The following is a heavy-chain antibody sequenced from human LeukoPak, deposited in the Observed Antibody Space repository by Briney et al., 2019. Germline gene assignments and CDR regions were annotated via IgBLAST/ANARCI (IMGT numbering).Heavy chain of an antibody. D-gene: IGHD1-26*01. Sequence: KPSETLSLTCAVYGGSLSGYYWSWIRQPPGKGLEWIGEINHSGSTNYNPSLKSRVTISVDTSKNQFSLKLSSVTAADTAVYYCARVRKWELLDYWGQGTLVTVSS. CDR2: INHSGST. V-gene: IGHV4-34*01. CDR1: GGSLSGYY. J-gene: IGHJ4*02. CDR3: ARVRKWELLDY.